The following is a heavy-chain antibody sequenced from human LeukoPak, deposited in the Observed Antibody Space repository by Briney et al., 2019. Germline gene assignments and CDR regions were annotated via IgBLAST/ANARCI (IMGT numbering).Heavy chain of an antibody. J-gene: IGHJ3*02. CDR3: ARLKRAWISGRAFDI. Sequence: PSETLSLTCTVSSGSISTSNYYWGWVRQPPGKALEWIGNIFYSGSTYYSPSLKSRVTISLDTSKNQFSLKLSSVTAADTAVYYCARLKRAWISGRAFDIWGQGTMVTVSS. CDR2: IFYSGST. D-gene: IGHD3-10*01. V-gene: IGHV4-39*07. CDR1: SGSISTSNYY.